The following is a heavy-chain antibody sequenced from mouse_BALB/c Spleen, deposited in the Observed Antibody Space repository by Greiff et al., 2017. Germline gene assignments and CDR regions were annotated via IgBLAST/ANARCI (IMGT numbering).Heavy chain of an antibody. Sequence: QVQLKESGAELVRPGASVTLSCKASGYTFTDYEMHWVKQTPVHGLEWIGAIDPETGGTAYNQKFKGKATLTADKSSSTAYMELRSLTSEDSAVYYCTRQVRQDFAYWGQGTLVTVSA. CDR2: IDPETGGT. J-gene: IGHJ3*01. CDR3: TRQVRQDFAY. CDR1: GYTFTDYE. V-gene: IGHV1-15*01. D-gene: IGHD2-14*01.